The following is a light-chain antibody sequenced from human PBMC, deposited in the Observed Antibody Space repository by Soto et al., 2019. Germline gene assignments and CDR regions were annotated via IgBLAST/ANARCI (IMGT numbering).Light chain of an antibody. CDR3: QQYGGSPET. Sequence: EIVLTQSPGTLSLSPGERATLSCRASQSVSNAYLAWYQQKPGQALRLLIYDASRRATGIPDRFSGSGSGTDFTLTISRLEPEDFAVYYCQQYGGSPETFGQGTKLEIK. V-gene: IGKV3-20*01. CDR1: QSVSNAY. CDR2: DAS. J-gene: IGKJ2*01.